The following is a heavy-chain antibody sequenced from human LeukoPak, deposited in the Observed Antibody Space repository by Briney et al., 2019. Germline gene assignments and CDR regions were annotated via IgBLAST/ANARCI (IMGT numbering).Heavy chain of an antibody. CDR1: GYTFTSYD. Sequence: ASVKVSCKASGYTFTSYDINWVRQATGQGLEWMGWMNPNSGNTGYAQKFQGRVTMTRNTSISTAYMALSSLRSEDTAVYYCARGRFLEWFPFDYWGQGTLVTVSS. V-gene: IGHV1-8*01. J-gene: IGHJ4*02. CDR3: ARGRFLEWFPFDY. CDR2: MNPNSGNT. D-gene: IGHD3-3*01.